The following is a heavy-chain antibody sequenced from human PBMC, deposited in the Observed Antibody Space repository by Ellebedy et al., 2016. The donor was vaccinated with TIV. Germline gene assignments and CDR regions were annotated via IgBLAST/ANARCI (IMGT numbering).Heavy chain of an antibody. CDR3: ARDMEELLWPVGYGMDV. Sequence: ASVKVSXXASGYTFTSYAMHWVRQAPGQRLEWMGWINAGNGNTKYSQKFQGRVTITRDTSASTAYMELSSLRSEDTAVYYCARDMEELLWPVGYGMDVWGQGTTVTVSS. D-gene: IGHD3-10*01. J-gene: IGHJ6*02. CDR2: INAGNGNT. CDR1: GYTFTSYA. V-gene: IGHV1-3*01.